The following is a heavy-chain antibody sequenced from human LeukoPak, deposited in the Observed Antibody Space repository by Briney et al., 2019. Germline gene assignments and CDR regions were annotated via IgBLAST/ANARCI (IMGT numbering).Heavy chain of an antibody. J-gene: IGHJ5*02. CDR2: ISVGGGTT. Sequence: GGSLRLSCAASGFTFSSYAMSWVRQAPGKGLEWVSVISVGGGTTYYADSVKGRFTISRDNSKNTLYVQMNSLRAEDTAVYYCARAIVIATTYNYFDPSGQRTLVTLSS. D-gene: IGHD2-15*01. CDR1: GFTFSSYA. V-gene: IGHV3-23*01. CDR3: ARAIVIATTYNYFDP.